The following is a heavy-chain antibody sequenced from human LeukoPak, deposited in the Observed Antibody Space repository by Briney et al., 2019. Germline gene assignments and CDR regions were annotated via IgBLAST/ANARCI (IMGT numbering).Heavy chain of an antibody. CDR1: GFTFSSYD. CDR3: ARDVHYTSSKPGWPFDI. Sequence: PGGSLRLSCAASGFTFSSYDMHWVRQAPGKGPEWVAFTSYDGSYEYYADSVKGRFTISRDNSKSTLYLQMSSLRPDDTAVYSCARDVHYTSSKPGWPFDIWGQGTVVTVSS. V-gene: IGHV3-30*03. J-gene: IGHJ3*02. CDR2: TSYDGSYE. D-gene: IGHD6-6*01.